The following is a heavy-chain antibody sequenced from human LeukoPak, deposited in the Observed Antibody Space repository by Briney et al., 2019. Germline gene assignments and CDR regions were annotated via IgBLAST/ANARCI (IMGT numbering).Heavy chain of an antibody. V-gene: IGHV1-8*01. D-gene: IGHD4-23*01. Sequence: ASVKVSCKASGYTFTSYDIDWVRQATGQGLEWMGWMSPNSDNTGYAQKFQGRVTFTRDTSISTAYMELRSLTSEDTAVYYCARDYGGSSGWFDPWGQGTLVTVSS. CDR1: GYTFTSYD. CDR3: ARDYGGSSGWFDP. CDR2: MSPNSDNT. J-gene: IGHJ5*02.